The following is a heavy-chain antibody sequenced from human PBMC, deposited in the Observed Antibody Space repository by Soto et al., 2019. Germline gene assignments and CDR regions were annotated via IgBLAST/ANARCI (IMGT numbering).Heavy chain of an antibody. J-gene: IGHJ6*02. Sequence: GESLKISCKGSGYSFTSYWIGWVRQMPGKGLEWMGIIYPGDSDTRYSPSFQGQVTISADKSISTAYLQWSSLKASDTAMYYCATGSGYDDYYYGMDVRGQGTTVTVSS. CDR1: GYSFTSYW. D-gene: IGHD5-12*01. V-gene: IGHV5-51*01. CDR3: ATGSGYDDYYYGMDV. CDR2: IYPGDSDT.